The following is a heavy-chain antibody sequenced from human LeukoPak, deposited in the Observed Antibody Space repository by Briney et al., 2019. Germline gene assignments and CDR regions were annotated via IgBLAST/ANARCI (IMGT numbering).Heavy chain of an antibody. V-gene: IGHV3-21*01. CDR2: ISSTGNFI. CDR3: ARDLWDH. CDR1: GFTFSSYD. J-gene: IGHJ4*02. Sequence: GGSLRLSCAASGFTFSSYDMIWVRQAPGKGLEWVSSISSTGNFIYYADSLKGRFTVSRDNAKNSLYLQMNSLRAEDTAVYYCARDLWDHWGQGTLITVPS.